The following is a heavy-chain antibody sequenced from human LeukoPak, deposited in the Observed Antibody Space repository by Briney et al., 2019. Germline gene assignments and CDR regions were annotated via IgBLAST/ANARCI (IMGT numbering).Heavy chain of an antibody. V-gene: IGHV5-51*01. J-gene: IGHJ5*02. CDR2: IYPGDSDT. D-gene: IGHD4-17*01. CDR3: ARHRPQTTVTRGWFDP. Sequence: GESLKISCKGSGYSFTSYWIGWVRQMPGKGLEWMGIIYPGDSDTRYSPSFQGQVTISADKSISTAYLQWSSLKASDTAMYYCARHRPQTTVTRGWFDPWGQGTLVAVSS. CDR1: GYSFTSYW.